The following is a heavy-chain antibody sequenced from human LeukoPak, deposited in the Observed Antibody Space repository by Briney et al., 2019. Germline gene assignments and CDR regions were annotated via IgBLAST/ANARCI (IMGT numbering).Heavy chain of an antibody. CDR2: IRYDGSDK. Sequence: GGPLRLSCAASGFTFSNYDIHWVRQAPGKGLEWVAFIRYDGSDKYYADSVKGRFTVSRDNSKNTLYLQMNSLRAEDSAVYYCARPTAGFDYWGQGTLVTVSS. V-gene: IGHV3-30*02. J-gene: IGHJ4*02. CDR1: GFTFSNYD. D-gene: IGHD4-17*01. CDR3: ARPTAGFDY.